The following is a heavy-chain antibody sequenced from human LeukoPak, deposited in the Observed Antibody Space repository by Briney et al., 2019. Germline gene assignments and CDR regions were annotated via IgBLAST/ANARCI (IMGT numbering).Heavy chain of an antibody. Sequence: ASVKVSCKVSGYTLTELSMHWVRQAPGKGLEWMGGFDPEDGETIYAQKFQGRVTMTEDTSTDTAYMELSSLRSEDTAVYHCAKDSHLGGPGYFDYWGQGTLVTVSS. CDR2: FDPEDGET. CDR3: AKDSHLGGPGYFDY. CDR1: GYTLTELS. D-gene: IGHD3-16*01. J-gene: IGHJ4*02. V-gene: IGHV1-24*01.